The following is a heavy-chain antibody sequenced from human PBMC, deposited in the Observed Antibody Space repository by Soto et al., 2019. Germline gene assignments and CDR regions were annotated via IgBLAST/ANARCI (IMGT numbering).Heavy chain of an antibody. CDR2: ISAANGLS. Sequence: QVQLVQSGAEVKKPGASVKVSCKTSGYTFTSYSISWVRQAPGQGLEWMGWISAANGLSNSAQKVQDRLTMTTDTSTSTAYMELRSLRSDDTAVYYCARVGQWLEEYLQHWGQGTPVTVSS. J-gene: IGHJ1*01. CDR3: ARVGQWLEEYLQH. CDR1: GYTFTSYS. D-gene: IGHD6-19*01. V-gene: IGHV1-18*01.